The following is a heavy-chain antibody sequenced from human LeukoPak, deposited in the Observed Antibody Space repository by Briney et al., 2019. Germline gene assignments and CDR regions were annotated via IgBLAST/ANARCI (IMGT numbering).Heavy chain of an antibody. V-gene: IGHV3-74*01. CDR1: GFTLSTYR. D-gene: IGHD6-13*01. CDR3: ARGSWSAADTNIDY. CDR2: INSDGSRT. Sequence: PGGSLRLSCAASGFTLSTYRMHWVRQGPGKGLVWVSCINSDGSRTTYADSVKGRFTISRDNAKNTPYLQMNTLRVEDTAVYYCARGSWSAADTNIDYWGQGTLVTVSS. J-gene: IGHJ4*02.